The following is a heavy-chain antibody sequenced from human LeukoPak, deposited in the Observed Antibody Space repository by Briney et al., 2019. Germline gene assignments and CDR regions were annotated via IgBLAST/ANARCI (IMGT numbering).Heavy chain of an antibody. D-gene: IGHD4-23*01. J-gene: IGHJ4*02. CDR2: IIPIFGTA. V-gene: IGHV1-69*13. CDR1: GGTFSSHT. Sequence: SVKVSCTASGGTFSSHTINWVRQAPGQGLEWMGGIIPIFGTANYAQKFQGRVTITAVESTSTAYMEVSSLRSEDTAVYYCARGWLAETMVVTPYNYWGQGTLVTVSS. CDR3: ARGWLAETMVVTPYNY.